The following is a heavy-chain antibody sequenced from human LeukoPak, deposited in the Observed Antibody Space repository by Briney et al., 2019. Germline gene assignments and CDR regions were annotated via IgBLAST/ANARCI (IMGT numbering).Heavy chain of an antibody. CDR1: GYSFVSYG. J-gene: IGHJ4*02. CDR3: ARVRDTGYDENDF. CDR2: ISAYNGKT. Sequence: ASVKVSCTASGYSFVSYGMSWVRQAPGHGLEWMGWISAYNGKTNYPQKFQGRVTMTTDTSTNTGYMELRSLRFDDTAVYYCARVRDTGYDENDFWGQGTLVTVSS. V-gene: IGHV1-18*01. D-gene: IGHD5-12*01.